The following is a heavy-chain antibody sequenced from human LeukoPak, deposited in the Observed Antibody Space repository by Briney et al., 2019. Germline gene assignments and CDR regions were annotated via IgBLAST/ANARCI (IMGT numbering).Heavy chain of an antibody. CDR1: GFTFSSYG. D-gene: IGHD2-15*01. CDR2: ISYDGSNK. V-gene: IGHV3-30*18. Sequence: GRSLRLSCAASGFTFSSYGMHWVRQAPGKGLEWVAVISYDGSNKYYADSVKGRFTISRDNSKNTLYLQMNSLRAEDTAVYYCAKSSGGSCSWNWGQGTLVTVSS. J-gene: IGHJ4*02. CDR3: AKSSGGSCSWN.